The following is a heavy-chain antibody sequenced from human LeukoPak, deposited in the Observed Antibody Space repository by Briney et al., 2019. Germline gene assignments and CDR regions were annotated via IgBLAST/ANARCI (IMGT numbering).Heavy chain of an antibody. V-gene: IGHV1-3*01. CDR2: INAGNGNT. Sequence: ASVKVSCKASGYTFTSNVMHWVRQAPGQRLEWMGRINAGNGNTKYSQKFQGRVTITRDTSASTAYMELSSLRSEDTAVYYCARDTPSSGWYDGYDYWGQGTLVTVSS. CDR3: ARDTPSSGWYDGYDY. CDR1: GYTFTSNV. D-gene: IGHD6-19*01. J-gene: IGHJ4*02.